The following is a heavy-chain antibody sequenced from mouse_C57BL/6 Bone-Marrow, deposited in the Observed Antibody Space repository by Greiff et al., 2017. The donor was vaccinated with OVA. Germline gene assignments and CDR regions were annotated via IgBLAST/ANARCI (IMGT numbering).Heavy chain of an antibody. CDR3: ARSLTTVVAPYYYAMDY. Sequence: QVQLQQPGAELVKPGASVKMSCKASGYTFTSYWITWVKQRPGQGLEWIGDIYPGSGSTNYNEKFKSKASLTVDTSSSTAYMQLSSLTSEDSAVYYCARSLTTVVAPYYYAMDYWGQGTSVTVSS. CDR2: IYPGSGST. D-gene: IGHD1-1*01. V-gene: IGHV1-55*01. CDR1: GYTFTSYW. J-gene: IGHJ4*01.